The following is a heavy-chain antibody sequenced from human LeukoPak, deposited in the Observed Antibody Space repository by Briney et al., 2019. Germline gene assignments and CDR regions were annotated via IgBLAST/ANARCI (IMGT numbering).Heavy chain of an antibody. Sequence: ASVKVSCKASGYTFTAYYMHWVRQAPGQGLEWMGWISADNGNTKYTQKLQGRVTMTTDTSTSTAYMELRSLRSDDTAVYYCARVSYDSSGYYHDPYWGQGTLVIVSS. CDR1: GYTFTAYY. CDR2: ISADNGNT. D-gene: IGHD3-22*01. V-gene: IGHV1-18*04. CDR3: ARVSYDSSGYYHDPY. J-gene: IGHJ4*02.